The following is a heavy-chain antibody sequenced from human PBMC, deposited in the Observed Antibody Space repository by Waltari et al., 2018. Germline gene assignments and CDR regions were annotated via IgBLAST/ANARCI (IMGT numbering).Heavy chain of an antibody. V-gene: IGHV3-74*01. CDR3: SNDAFGPQDS. J-gene: IGHJ5*01. CDR2: INPRGNVM. CDR1: GFSVATYW. D-gene: IGHD1-1*01. Sequence: EVQVVESGGGLVLPGGSLRLSCAASGFSVATYWMHWVRQVPGKGLVWVARINPRGNVMNYADSVEGRFTIAREIAKNTLIRQMSGLRAEDTAIYYCSNDAFGPQDSWGQGTLVTVSS.